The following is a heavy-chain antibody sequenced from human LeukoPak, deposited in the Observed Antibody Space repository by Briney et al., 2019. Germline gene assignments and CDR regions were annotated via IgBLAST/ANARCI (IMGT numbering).Heavy chain of an antibody. D-gene: IGHD1-26*01. CDR3: ARSYGALVPFDY. V-gene: IGHV1-18*01. J-gene: IGHJ4*02. CDR2: ISAYNGNT. Sequence: ASVKVSCKASGYTFTSYGINWVRQAPGQGLEWMGWISAYNGNTNYAQKLQGRVTMTTDTSTSTAYMELGSLRSDDTAVYYCARSYGALVPFDYWGQGTLVTVSS. CDR1: GYTFTSYG.